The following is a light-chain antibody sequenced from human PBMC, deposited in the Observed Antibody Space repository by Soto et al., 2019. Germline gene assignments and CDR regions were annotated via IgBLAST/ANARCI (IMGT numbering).Light chain of an antibody. Sequence: QSALTQPRSVSGSPGQSVTISCTGASSDVSDYNFVSWYQQYAGKAPKVIIYGVDKRSSGVPDRFSGSKSGNTASLTISGLQTEDEAEYFCCSYTGTYTVVFGGGTKSPS. J-gene: IGLJ3*02. V-gene: IGLV2-11*01. CDR1: SSDVSDYNF. CDR3: CSYTGTYTVV. CDR2: GVD.